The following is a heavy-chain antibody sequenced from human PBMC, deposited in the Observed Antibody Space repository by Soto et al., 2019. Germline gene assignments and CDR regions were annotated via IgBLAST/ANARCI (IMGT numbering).Heavy chain of an antibody. CDR2: INHSGST. D-gene: IGHD6-19*01. V-gene: IGHV4-34*01. Sequence: QVQLQQWGAGLLKPSETLSLTCAVYGGSFSGYYWSWIRQPPGKGLEWIGEINHSGSTNYNPSLKSRVTISVDTSKNQFSLKLSSVTAADTAVYHCARGLGRYSSGWYYWGQGTLITVSS. J-gene: IGHJ4*02. CDR1: GGSFSGYY. CDR3: ARGLGRYSSGWYY.